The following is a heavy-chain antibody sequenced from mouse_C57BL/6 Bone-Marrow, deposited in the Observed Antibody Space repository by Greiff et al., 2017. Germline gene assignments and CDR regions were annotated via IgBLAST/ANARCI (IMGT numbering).Heavy chain of an antibody. D-gene: IGHD2-5*01. CDR3: ARDYSNFYYAMDY. CDR2: ISYDGSN. J-gene: IGHJ4*01. CDR1: GYSITSGYY. Sequence: ESGPGLVKPSQSLSLTCSVTGYSITSGYYWNWIRQFPGNKLEWMGYISYDGSNNYNPSLKNRISITRDTYKNQFFLKLNSVTTEDTATYFCARDYSNFYYAMDYWGQGTSVTVSS. V-gene: IGHV3-6*01.